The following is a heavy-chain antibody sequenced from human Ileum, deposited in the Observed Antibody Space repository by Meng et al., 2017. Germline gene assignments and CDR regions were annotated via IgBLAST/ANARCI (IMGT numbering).Heavy chain of an antibody. CDR1: GGSVSSASYY. D-gene: IGHD3-10*01. V-gene: IGHV4-61*01. J-gene: IGHJ4*02. CDR2: IHYSGSR. Sequence: QGRLQGWGPGLVRPSETLSLTCNVSGGSVSSASYYWSWIRQPPGKGLEWIGLIHYSGSRNYNPSLKSRVTMSVDTSKNQVSLRLTSVTAADTAVYYCARFYGSGTFEVHDYWGQGTLVTVSS. CDR3: ARFYGSGTFEVHDY.